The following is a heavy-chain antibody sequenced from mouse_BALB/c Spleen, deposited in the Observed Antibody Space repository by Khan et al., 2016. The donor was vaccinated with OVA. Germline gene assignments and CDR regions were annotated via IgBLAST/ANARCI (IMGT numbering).Heavy chain of an antibody. CDR2: VSTGGGYT. V-gene: IGHV5-6*01. CDR1: GFSFSTYG. J-gene: IGHJ3*01. D-gene: IGHD1-1*01. Sequence: EVQLVESGGDLVKPGGSLKLSCAASGFSFSTYGMSWVRQTPDKRLEWVATVSTGGGYTYYPDSVKGRITISSDYAKNTLYLQKISLKYEDTAMFYCARLAYYYDGEGFDYWGQGTLVTVSA. CDR3: ARLAYYYDGEGFDY.